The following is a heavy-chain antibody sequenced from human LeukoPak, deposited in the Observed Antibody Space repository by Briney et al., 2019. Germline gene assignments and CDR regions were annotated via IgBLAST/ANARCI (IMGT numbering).Heavy chain of an antibody. V-gene: IGHV3-23*01. CDR2: ISGSGGST. CDR1: GFTFSSYA. Sequence: GGSLGLSCAASGFTFSSYAMSWVRQAPGKGLEWVSAISGSGGSTYYADSVKGRFTISRDNSKNTLYLQMNSLRAEDTAVYYCAKSTVSRITIFGVVIANFDYWGQGTLVTVSS. D-gene: IGHD3-3*01. CDR3: AKSTVSRITIFGVVIANFDY. J-gene: IGHJ4*02.